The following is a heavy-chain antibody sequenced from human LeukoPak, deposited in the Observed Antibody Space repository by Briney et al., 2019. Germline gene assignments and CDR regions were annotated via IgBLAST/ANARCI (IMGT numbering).Heavy chain of an antibody. CDR2: ISDYNGNT. CDR3: ARDLLPRVSYLDY. Sequence: GASVKVSCKASGYTFTRYGISWVRQAPGQGLGWMGGISDYNGNTSYAQKLQGRVTMTTDTSTSTAYMELRSLRSDDTAVYYCARDLLPRVSYLDYWGQGTLVTVSS. D-gene: IGHD2-15*01. J-gene: IGHJ4*02. CDR1: GYTFTRYG. V-gene: IGHV1-18*01.